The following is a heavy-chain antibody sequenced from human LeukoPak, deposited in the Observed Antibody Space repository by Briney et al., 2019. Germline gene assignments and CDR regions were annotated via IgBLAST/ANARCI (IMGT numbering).Heavy chain of an antibody. J-gene: IGHJ4*02. CDR3: VAEKWELRNPFAY. V-gene: IGHV1-46*01. CDR1: GYTFTSYY. D-gene: IGHD1-26*01. CDR2: INPSGGTT. Sequence: ATVKVFCKASGYTFTSYYMHWVRQAPGQGLEWMGIINPSGGTTSYAQKFQGRVTMTRDTSTSTVYMELSSLRSEDTAVYYCVAEKWELRNPFAYGGQGTLVTVSS.